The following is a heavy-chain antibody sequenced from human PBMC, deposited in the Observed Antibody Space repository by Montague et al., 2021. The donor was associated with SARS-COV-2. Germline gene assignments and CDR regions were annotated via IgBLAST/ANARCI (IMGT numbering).Heavy chain of an antibody. V-gene: IGHV4-59*08. CDR2: IYHSGGT. J-gene: IGHJ5*02. D-gene: IGHD6-13*01. CDR3: ARGFSSSWYGARWFDP. CDR1: GGSISSYY. Sequence: SETLSLTCSVSGGSISSYYWSWIRQPPGKRLEWIGHIYHSGGTNYNPSLRSRSTISLDASKNRISLKLKGVTAADTALYCCARGFSSSWYGARWFDPWGQGTLVTVSS.